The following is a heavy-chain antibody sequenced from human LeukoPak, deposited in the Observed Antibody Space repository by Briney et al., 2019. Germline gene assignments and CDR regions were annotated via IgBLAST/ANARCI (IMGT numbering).Heavy chain of an antibody. Sequence: GGSLRLSCAASGFTFSTHAMSWVRQAPGKGLEWVSAISGRGGNTYYADSVKGRFTISRDNSKNTLYLQMNSPRAEDTALYYCAKDLYSSGWYLGDYWGQGTLVTVSS. CDR1: GFTFSTHA. D-gene: IGHD6-19*01. J-gene: IGHJ4*02. V-gene: IGHV3-23*01. CDR2: ISGRGGNT. CDR3: AKDLYSSGWYLGDY.